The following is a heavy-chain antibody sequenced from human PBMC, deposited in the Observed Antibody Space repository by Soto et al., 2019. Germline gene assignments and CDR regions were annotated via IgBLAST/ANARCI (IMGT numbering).Heavy chain of an antibody. D-gene: IGHD6-13*01. CDR2: IWYDGSNK. J-gene: IGHJ5*02. CDR3: ARDRRGSSSWYRTWFDP. Sequence: VQLVESGGGVVQPGRSLRLSCAASGFTFSSYGMHWVRQAPGKGLEWVAVIWYDGSNKYYADSVKGRFTISRDNSKNTLYLQMNSLRAEDTAVYYCARDRRGSSSWYRTWFDPWGQGTLVTVSS. V-gene: IGHV3-33*01. CDR1: GFTFSSYG.